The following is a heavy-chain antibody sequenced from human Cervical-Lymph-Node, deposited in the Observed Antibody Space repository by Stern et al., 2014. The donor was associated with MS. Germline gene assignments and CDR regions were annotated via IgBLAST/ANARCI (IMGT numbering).Heavy chain of an antibody. CDR2: VSYDGRNT. CDR3: TNGGHGYNEGLYYFYGMDV. CDR1: GFTFSNFS. D-gene: IGHD5-24*01. V-gene: IGHV3-33*08. J-gene: IGHJ6*02. Sequence: QVQLVESGGGVVQPGRSLRLSCVASGFTFSNFSMHWVRQAPGKGLEWVAVVSYDGRNTFYAEAGKVRFTISRNNSKYTLFLQMNSLRDEDTAVYFGTNGGHGYNEGLYYFYGMDVWGQGTTVTVSS.